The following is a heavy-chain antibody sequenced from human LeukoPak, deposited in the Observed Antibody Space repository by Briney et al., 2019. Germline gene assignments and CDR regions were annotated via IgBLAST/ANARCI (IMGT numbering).Heavy chain of an antibody. CDR3: ARGRYSSGWYGSRHYFDY. CDR2: INHSGST. Sequence: PSETLSLTCAVYGGSFSGYYWSWIRQPPGKGLEWIGEINHSGSTNYNPSLKSRVTISVDTSKNHFSLKLSSVTAADTAVYYCARGRYSSGWYGSRHYFDYWGQGTLVTVSS. D-gene: IGHD6-19*01. V-gene: IGHV4-34*01. CDR1: GGSFSGYY. J-gene: IGHJ4*02.